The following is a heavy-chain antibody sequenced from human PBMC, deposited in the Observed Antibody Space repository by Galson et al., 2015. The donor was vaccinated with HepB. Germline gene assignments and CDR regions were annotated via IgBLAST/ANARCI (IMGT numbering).Heavy chain of an antibody. V-gene: IGHV1-69*04. CDR2: IIPILGIA. CDR1: GGTFSSYT. J-gene: IGHJ6*02. D-gene: IGHD3-10*01. Sequence: SVKVSCKASGGTFSSYTISWVRQAPGQGLEWMGRIIPILGIANYAQKFQGRVTITADKSTSTAYMELSSLRSEDTAVYYCARDRPMVRGEELYYYYGMDVWGQGTTVTVSS. CDR3: ARDRPMVRGEELYYYYGMDV.